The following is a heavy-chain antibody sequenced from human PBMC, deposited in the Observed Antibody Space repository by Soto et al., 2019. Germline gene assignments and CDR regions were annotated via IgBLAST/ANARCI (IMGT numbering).Heavy chain of an antibody. CDR3: AKGLTAVAGFDY. CDR1: GFTFSSYG. J-gene: IGHJ4*02. CDR2: ISYDGSNK. Sequence: SCAASGFTFSSYGMHWVRQAPGKGLEWVAVISYDGSNKYYADSVKGRFTISRDNSKNTLYLQMNSLRAEDTAVYYCAKGLTAVAGFDYWGQGTLVTVSS. D-gene: IGHD6-19*01. V-gene: IGHV3-30*18.